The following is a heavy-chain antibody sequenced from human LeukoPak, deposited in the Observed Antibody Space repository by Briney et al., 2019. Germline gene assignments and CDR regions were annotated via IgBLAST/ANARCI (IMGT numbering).Heavy chain of an antibody. V-gene: IGHV3-74*03. CDR1: GLTFSSDW. J-gene: IGHJ3*02. CDR3: ARTRGNAFDI. Sequence: PGGSLRLSCVGSGLTFSSDWMHWVRQAPGKGPVWVSRINTDGDSTAYADSVKGRFTISKDNAKNTLYLQMNSLRLEDTATYYCARTRGNAFDIWGQGTMVTVSS. CDR2: INTDGDST. D-gene: IGHD3-16*01.